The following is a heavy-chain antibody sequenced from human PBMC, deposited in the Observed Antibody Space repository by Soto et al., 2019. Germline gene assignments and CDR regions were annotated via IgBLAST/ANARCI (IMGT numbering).Heavy chain of an antibody. CDR1: GFTVSSNY. CDR2: IYSGGST. Sequence: EVQLVESGGGLVQPGGSLGLSCAASGFTVSSNYMSWVRQAPGKGLEWVSVIYSGGSTYYADSVKGRFTISRDNSKNTLYLQMNSLRAEDTAVYYCAREYCDILTGYHNFDYWGQGTLVTVSS. D-gene: IGHD3-9*01. V-gene: IGHV3-66*01. J-gene: IGHJ4*02. CDR3: AREYCDILTGYHNFDY.